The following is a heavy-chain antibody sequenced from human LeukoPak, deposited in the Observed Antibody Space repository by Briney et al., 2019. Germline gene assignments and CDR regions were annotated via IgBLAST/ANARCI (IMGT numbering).Heavy chain of an antibody. Sequence: ASVKVSCKASGYTFTGYYMHWVRQAPGQGLEWMGWIIPNNGATNYAQKFQGRVTMTSDTSISTAYMELSGLRSDDTAVYYCARGRGIGTVNYCDYWGQGTLVTVSS. CDR2: IIPNNGAT. D-gene: IGHD3-3*02. J-gene: IGHJ4*02. CDR1: GYTFTGYY. CDR3: ARGRGIGTVNYCDY. V-gene: IGHV1-2*02.